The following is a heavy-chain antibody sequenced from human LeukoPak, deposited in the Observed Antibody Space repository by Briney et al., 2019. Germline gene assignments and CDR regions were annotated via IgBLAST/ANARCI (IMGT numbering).Heavy chain of an antibody. J-gene: IGHJ4*02. CDR2: ISYDGSNK. D-gene: IGHD3-16*01. CDR1: GFTFSSYA. CDR3: ASLGGPRSGKDY. V-gene: IGHV3-30-3*01. Sequence: GGSLRLSCAASGFTFSSYAMHWVRQAPGKGLEWVAVISYDGSNKYYADSVKGRFTISRDNSKNTLYLQMNSLRAEDTAVYYCASLGGPRSGKDYWGQGTLVTVSS.